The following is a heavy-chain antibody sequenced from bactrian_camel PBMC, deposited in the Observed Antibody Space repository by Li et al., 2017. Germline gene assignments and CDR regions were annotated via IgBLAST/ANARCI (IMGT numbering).Heavy chain of an antibody. CDR1: EFTYSAYD. D-gene: IGHD7*01. Sequence: VQLVESGGGLVQPGESLRLSCAASEFTYSAYDMSWVRQAQGKERELVSTISSDGTTIYADSVKGRSTISQDNAKKTLYLQMNNLQPEDTAMYYCAADFYNLQLARSYNYWGQGTQVTVS. CDR2: ISSDGTT. J-gene: IGHJ4*01. V-gene: IGHV3S44*01. CDR3: AADFYNLQLARSYNY.